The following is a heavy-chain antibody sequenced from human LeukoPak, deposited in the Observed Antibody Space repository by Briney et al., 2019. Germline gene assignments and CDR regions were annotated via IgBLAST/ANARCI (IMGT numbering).Heavy chain of an antibody. CDR1: GGSVSSGSYY. D-gene: IGHD3-9*01. CDR2: IYYSGST. Sequence: SETLSLTCTVSGGSVSSGSYYWSWIRQPPGKGLEWIGYIYYSGSTNYNPSLKSRVTISVDTSKNQFSLKLSSVTAADTAVYYCARVRPPYYDILTRGYGMDVWGQGTTVTVSS. CDR3: ARVRPPYYDILTRGYGMDV. J-gene: IGHJ6*02. V-gene: IGHV4-61*01.